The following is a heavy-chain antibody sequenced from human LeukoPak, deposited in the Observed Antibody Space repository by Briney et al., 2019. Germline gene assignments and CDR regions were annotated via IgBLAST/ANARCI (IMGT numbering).Heavy chain of an antibody. J-gene: IGHJ4*02. D-gene: IGHD3-22*01. CDR3: ARFRYYYDSSGSIGPFDY. CDR2: ITDNGRSM. CDR1: GFSFSDYY. Sequence: GGSLRLSCAASGFSFSDYYMGWIRQAPGTGLEWVSYITDNGRSMFHADSVKGRFTISRDNAKNSLYLQMNSLRAEDTALYYCARFRYYYDSSGSIGPFDYWGQGTLVTVSS. V-gene: IGHV3-11*01.